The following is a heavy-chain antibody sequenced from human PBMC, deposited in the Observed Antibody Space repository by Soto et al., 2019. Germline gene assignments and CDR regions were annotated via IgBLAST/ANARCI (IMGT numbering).Heavy chain of an antibody. V-gene: IGHV1-69*01. CDR3: ANVPQDAPPPDYY. Sequence: QVQLVQSGAEVQKPGSSVKVSCKASGGTFRSYAISWVRQAPGQGLEWMGGIIPIFGTANYAQKFQGRVKITADESTSTASMELSSRRSEDTAVYYGANVPQDAPPPDYYWGQGTLVTVSS. J-gene: IGHJ4*02. CDR1: GGTFRSYA. CDR2: IIPIFGTA.